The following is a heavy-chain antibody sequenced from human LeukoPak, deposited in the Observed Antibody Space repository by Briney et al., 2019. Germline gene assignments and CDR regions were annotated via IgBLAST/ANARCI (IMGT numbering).Heavy chain of an antibody. J-gene: IGHJ4*02. V-gene: IGHV3-66*01. Sequence: PGGSLRLSCAASGFTVSTNYMSWVRQAPGKGLEWVSVIYSGGSTYYADSVKGRFTISRDNSKNTLYLQMNSLRGEDTAVYYCAKDHCSSTSCYLGPLDYWGQGTLVTVSS. D-gene: IGHD2-2*01. CDR3: AKDHCSSTSCYLGPLDY. CDR1: GFTVSTNY. CDR2: IYSGGST.